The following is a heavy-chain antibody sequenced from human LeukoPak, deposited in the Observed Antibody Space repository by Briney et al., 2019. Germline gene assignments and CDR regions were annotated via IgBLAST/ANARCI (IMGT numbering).Heavy chain of an antibody. V-gene: IGHV3-30*03. CDR2: ISYDGSNK. D-gene: IGHD3-3*01. CDR3: ARYDFWSGYPIDY. CDR1: GFTFSSYG. J-gene: IGHJ4*02. Sequence: PGGSLRLSCAASGFTFSSYGMHWVRQAPGKGLEWVAVISYDGSNKYYADSVKGRFTISRDNSKNTLYLQMNSLRAEDTAVYYCARYDFWSGYPIDYWGQGTLVTVSS.